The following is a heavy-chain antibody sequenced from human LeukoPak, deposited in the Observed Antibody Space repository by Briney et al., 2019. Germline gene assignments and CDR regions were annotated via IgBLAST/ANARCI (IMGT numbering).Heavy chain of an antibody. D-gene: IGHD3-16*02. J-gene: IGHJ4*02. Sequence: AGGSLRLSCAASGFTFSTFAMIWVRQPPGKGLEWVSSIFPSGGEIHYADSVRGRFTISRDNSKNTLYLQMNSLRAEDTAVYYCAKVGTNRLRLGELSLYHWGQGTLVTVSS. CDR3: AKVGTNRLRLGELSLYH. CDR1: GFTFSTFA. V-gene: IGHV3-23*01. CDR2: IFPSGGEI.